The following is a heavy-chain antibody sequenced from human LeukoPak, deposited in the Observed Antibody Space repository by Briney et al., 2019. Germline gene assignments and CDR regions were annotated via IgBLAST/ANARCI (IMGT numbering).Heavy chain of an antibody. D-gene: IGHD4-23*01. CDR1: GFTFSSYS. V-gene: IGHV3-48*01. Sequence: PGGSLRLSCAASGFTFSSYSMNWVRQAPGKGLEWVSYISSSSSTIYYADSVKGRFTISRDNAKNSLYLQTNSLRAEDTAVYYCARDQGYGGISPPYYYYYMGVWGKGTTVTVSS. CDR3: ARDQGYGGISPPYYYYYMGV. CDR2: ISSSSSTI. J-gene: IGHJ6*03.